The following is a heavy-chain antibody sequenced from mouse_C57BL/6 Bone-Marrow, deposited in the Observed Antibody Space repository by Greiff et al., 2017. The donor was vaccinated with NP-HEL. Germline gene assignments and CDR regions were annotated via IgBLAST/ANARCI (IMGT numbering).Heavy chain of an antibody. J-gene: IGHJ3*01. V-gene: IGHV14-4*01. Sequence: VQLQQSGAELVRPGASVKLSCTASGFNIKDDYMHWVKQRPEQGLEWIGWIDPENGDTEYASKFQGKATITADTSSNTAYLQLSSLTSEAPAFYYCTFDGYYEAWFAYWGQGTLVTVSA. CDR1: GFNIKDDY. CDR3: TFDGYYEAWFAY. D-gene: IGHD2-3*01. CDR2: IDPENGDT.